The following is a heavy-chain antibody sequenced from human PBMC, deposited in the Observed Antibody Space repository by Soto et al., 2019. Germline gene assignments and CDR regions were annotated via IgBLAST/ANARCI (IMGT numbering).Heavy chain of an antibody. CDR1: GGSISDYQ. V-gene: IGHV4-59*01. D-gene: IGHD3-16*02. CDR2: LYYSGRT. Sequence: QVQLQESGPGLVRPSETLSLTCSISGGSISDYQWNWIRQPPGKGLEWIGYLYYSGRTNDNPCLKFPVTLSLATSTKQFSLRLTSVTSADTDVYYCARMRGLGEISPYFDSWGQGTLVTVSS. J-gene: IGHJ4*02. CDR3: ARMRGLGEISPYFDS.